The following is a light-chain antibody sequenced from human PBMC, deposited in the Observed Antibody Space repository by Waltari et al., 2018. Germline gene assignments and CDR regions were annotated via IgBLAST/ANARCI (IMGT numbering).Light chain of an antibody. CDR1: RSAVGGSNY. CDR3: SSYAGSNTYV. Sequence: QAALTQPPSASGSPGQSATLPCPGTRSAVGGSNYVPWYQQHPGKAPKLMIYEVSKRPSGVPDRFSGSKSGNTASLTVSGLQAEDEADYYCSSYAGSNTYVFGTGTKVTVL. V-gene: IGLV2-8*01. J-gene: IGLJ1*01. CDR2: EVS.